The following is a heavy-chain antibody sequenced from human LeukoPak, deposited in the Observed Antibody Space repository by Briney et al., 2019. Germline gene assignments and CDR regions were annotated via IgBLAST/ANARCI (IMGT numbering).Heavy chain of an antibody. Sequence: GGSLRLSCAASGFTVSSNYMSWVRQAPGKGLEWVSAISGSGGSTYYADSVKGRFTISRDNSKNTLYLQMNSLRAEDTAVYYCAKGDPNSGEWFDPWGQGTLVTVSS. J-gene: IGHJ5*02. V-gene: IGHV3-23*01. CDR3: AKGDPNSGEWFDP. CDR1: GFTVSSNY. D-gene: IGHD3-10*01. CDR2: ISGSGGST.